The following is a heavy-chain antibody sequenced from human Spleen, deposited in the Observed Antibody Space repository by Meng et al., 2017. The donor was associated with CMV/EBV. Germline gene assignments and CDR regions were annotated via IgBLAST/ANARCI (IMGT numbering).Heavy chain of an antibody. J-gene: IGHJ4*02. CDR3: TRDHDWGADY. D-gene: IGHD3-16*01. V-gene: IGHV1-2*02. CDR1: GYFFSDHF. Sequence: KVSCKASGYFFSDHFMHWVRQAPGQGLEWMGWIKPNAGYTNYARNFQGRVTMTSDSSIATAYMELSRLTSDDTAVYYCTRDHDWGADYWGQGTLVTVSS. CDR2: IKPNAGYT.